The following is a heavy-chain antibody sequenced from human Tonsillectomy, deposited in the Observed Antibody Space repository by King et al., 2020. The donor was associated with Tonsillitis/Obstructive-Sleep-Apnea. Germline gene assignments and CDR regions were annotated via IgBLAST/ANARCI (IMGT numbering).Heavy chain of an antibody. D-gene: IGHD2-2*01. CDR1: GYSFTSYW. V-gene: IGHV5-51*01. J-gene: IGHJ6*02. CDR3: ARHGLDIVVVPADHYYYYGMDV. Sequence: VQLVESGAEVKKPGESLKISCKGSGYSFTSYWIGWVRQMPGKGLEWMGIIYPGDSDTRYSPSFQGQVTISADKSISTAYLQWSSLKASDTAMYYCARHGLDIVVVPADHYYYYGMDVWGQGTTVTVSS. CDR2: IYPGDSDT.